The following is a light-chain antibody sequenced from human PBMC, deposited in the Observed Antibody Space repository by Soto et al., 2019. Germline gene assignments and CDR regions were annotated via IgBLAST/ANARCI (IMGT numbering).Light chain of an antibody. J-gene: IGLJ1*01. CDR2: EVT. Sequence: QSVLAQPASGSASPGQSITISCTGTSSDVGTYDDVSWYRQHPGKAPRLLIVEVTNRPSGVSNRFSGSKSGDTASLTISGLQAEDEGDYYCSSYTIGSTYVFGSGTKVTVL. V-gene: IGLV2-14*01. CDR1: SSDVGTYDD. CDR3: SSYTIGSTYV.